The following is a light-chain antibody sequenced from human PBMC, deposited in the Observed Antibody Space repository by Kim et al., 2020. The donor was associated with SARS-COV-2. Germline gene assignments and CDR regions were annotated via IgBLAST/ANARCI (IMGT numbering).Light chain of an antibody. CDR3: AAWDDSLNGVV. CDR2: TNN. Sequence: ELTQPPSESGTPGQRVTISCSGSSSNIGSNPVNWYQQFPGTAPKLLIYTNNQWPSGVPDRFSGSKSGTSASLAISGLQSEDEADYYCAAWDDSLNGVVFGGGTQLTVL. V-gene: IGLV1-44*01. J-gene: IGLJ2*01. CDR1: SSNIGSNP.